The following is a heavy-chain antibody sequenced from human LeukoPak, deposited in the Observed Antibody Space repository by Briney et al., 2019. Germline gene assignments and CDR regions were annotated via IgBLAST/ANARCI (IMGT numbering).Heavy chain of an antibody. J-gene: IGHJ5*02. D-gene: IGHD6-13*01. V-gene: IGHV4-39*01. CDR2: IYYGGST. CDR1: GGSISSSSYY. Sequence: PSETLSLTCTVSGGSISSSSYYWGWIRQPPGKGLEWIGTIYYGGSTYYNPSLKSRVTMSVDTSKNQFSLKLSSVTAADTAVYYCARQSPNTYTSSWYNWFDPWGQGTLVTVSS. CDR3: ARQSPNTYTSSWYNWFDP.